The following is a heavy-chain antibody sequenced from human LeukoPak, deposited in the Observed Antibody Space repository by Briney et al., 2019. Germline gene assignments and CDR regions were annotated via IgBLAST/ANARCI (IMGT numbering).Heavy chain of an antibody. CDR2: INPSGGST. CDR1: GYTFTSYY. J-gene: IGHJ4*02. V-gene: IGHV1-46*01. Sequence: ASVKVSCKASGYTFTSYYMHWVRQAPGQGLEWMGIINPSGGSTSYAQKLQGRVTMTRDTSTSTVYMELSRLRSEHTAVYYCARVESGDYYGSRSYDWGQGPLVTVSS. D-gene: IGHD3-10*01. CDR3: ARVESGDYYGSRSYD.